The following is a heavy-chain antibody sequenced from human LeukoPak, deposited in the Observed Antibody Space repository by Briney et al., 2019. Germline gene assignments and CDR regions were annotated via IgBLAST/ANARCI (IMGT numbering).Heavy chain of an antibody. CDR1: GGTFSSYA. V-gene: IGHV1-69*05. J-gene: IGHJ4*02. Sequence: SVKVSCKASGGTFSSYAISWVRQAPGQGLEWMGGIIPIFGTANYAQKFQGRVTITTDESTSTAYMELSSLRSEDTAVYYCARGGRVQLLHYYFDYWGQGTLVTVSS. CDR2: IIPIFGTA. D-gene: IGHD2-2*01. CDR3: ARGGRVQLLHYYFDY.